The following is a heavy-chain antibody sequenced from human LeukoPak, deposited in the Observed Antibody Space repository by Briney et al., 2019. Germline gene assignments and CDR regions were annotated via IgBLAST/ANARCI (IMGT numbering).Heavy chain of an antibody. CDR3: ARLLSAVIYFDY. V-gene: IGHV5-51*01. D-gene: IGHD2/OR15-2a*01. J-gene: IGHJ4*02. CDR1: GYSFTTYW. CDR2: IYPGDSDT. Sequence: GASLKISCKASGYSFTTYWIAWVRQMPGKGLEWMGIIYPGDSDTRYSPSFQGQVTISVDKSISTAYLQWSRLKASDTAMYYCARLLSAVIYFDYWGQGTLVTVSS.